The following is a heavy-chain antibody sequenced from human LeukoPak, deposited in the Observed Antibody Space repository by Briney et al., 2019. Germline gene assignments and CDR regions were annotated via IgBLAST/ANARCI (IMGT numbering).Heavy chain of an antibody. CDR2: IRSKTYDGTT. V-gene: IGHV3-49*04. CDR1: GFTLGDYA. Sequence: GGSLRLSCTASGFTLGDYAMSWVRQAPGKGLEWVGFIRSKTYDGTTEYAASVKGRFTISRDDSKSIAYLQLNSLKTEDTAVYYCARHARHRNSWAYDYWGQGTQVTVSS. J-gene: IGHJ4*02. D-gene: IGHD6-13*01. CDR3: ARHARHRNSWAYDY.